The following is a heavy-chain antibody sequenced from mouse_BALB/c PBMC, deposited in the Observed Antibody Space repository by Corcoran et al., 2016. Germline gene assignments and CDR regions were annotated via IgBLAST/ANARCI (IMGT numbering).Heavy chain of an antibody. J-gene: IGHJ4*01. CDR3: ARAPLLLRFSAYAMDY. CDR2: INTYTGEP. Sequence: QIQLVQSGPELKKPGETVKISCKASGYTFTKYGMNWVKQAPGKGLKWMGWINTYTGEPTYADDFKGRFAFSLETSASTAYLQINNLKNEDTATYFCARAPLLLRFSAYAMDYWGQGTSVTVSS. CDR1: GYTFTKYG. V-gene: IGHV9-3-1*01. D-gene: IGHD1-1*01.